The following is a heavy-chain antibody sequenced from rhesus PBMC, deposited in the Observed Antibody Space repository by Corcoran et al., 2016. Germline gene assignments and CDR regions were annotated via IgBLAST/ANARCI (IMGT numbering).Heavy chain of an antibody. CDR2: ISYSGGST. CDR3: ARDSWGYSGSWNFGY. D-gene: IGHD6-25*01. J-gene: IGHJ4*01. Sequence: EVQLVESGGGLAKPGGSLRLSFAASGFSFSDYSMYWLRQAQGKGLEWVSGISYSGGSTYDSDSVKGRFNISREKAKNTLYLQMDSLRAEDTAVYYCARDSWGYSGSWNFGYWGQGVLVTVSS. V-gene: IGHV3S18*01. CDR1: GFSFSDYS.